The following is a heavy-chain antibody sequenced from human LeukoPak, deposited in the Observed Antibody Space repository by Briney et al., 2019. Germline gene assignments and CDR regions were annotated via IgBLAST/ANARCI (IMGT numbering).Heavy chain of an antibody. D-gene: IGHD5-18*01. CDR2: ISGSGGST. Sequence: PGGSLRLSCAASGVTLSSYAMSWARQAPGKGLEWVSGISGSGGSTYYADSVRGRFTISRDNSRNTLCLQMNSLRAEDTAVYYCAKELRDTAGFDPWGQGTLVTVSS. CDR1: GVTLSSYA. V-gene: IGHV3-23*01. CDR3: AKELRDTAGFDP. J-gene: IGHJ5*02.